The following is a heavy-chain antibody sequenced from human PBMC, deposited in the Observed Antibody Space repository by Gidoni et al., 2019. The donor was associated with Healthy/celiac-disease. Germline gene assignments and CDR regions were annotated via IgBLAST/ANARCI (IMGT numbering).Heavy chain of an antibody. D-gene: IGHD3-10*01. CDR2: IYYSGST. J-gene: IGHJ5*02. CDR3: ARGSYGEWFDP. CDR1: GGSISSGGYY. V-gene: IGHV4-31*03. Sequence: QVQLQESGPGLVTPSQTLSLTCTVSGGSISSGGYYWSWIRQHPGKGLEWIGYIYYSGSTYYNPSLKRRVTISVDTSKNQFSRKLSSVTAADTAVEYCARGSYGEWFDPWGQGTLVTVSS.